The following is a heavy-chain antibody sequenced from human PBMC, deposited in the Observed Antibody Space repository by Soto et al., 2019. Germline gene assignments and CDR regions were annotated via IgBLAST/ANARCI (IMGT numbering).Heavy chain of an antibody. CDR3: AREISGYSYGSYFDY. J-gene: IGHJ4*02. CDR2: IYYSGST. Sequence: PSETLSLTCTVSGGSISSGGYYWSWIRQHPGKGLECIGYIYYSGSTYYNPSLKSRVTISVDTFKNQFSLKLSSVTAADTAVYYCAREISGYSYGSYFDYWGQGTLVTVSS. V-gene: IGHV4-31*03. D-gene: IGHD5-18*01. CDR1: GGSISSGGYY.